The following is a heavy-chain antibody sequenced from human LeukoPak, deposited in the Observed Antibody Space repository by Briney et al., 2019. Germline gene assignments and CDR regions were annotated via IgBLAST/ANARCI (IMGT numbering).Heavy chain of an antibody. CDR2: IRYDGSNK. V-gene: IGHV3-30*02. CDR1: GFTFSSYG. CDR3: GRDDGY. D-gene: IGHD1-1*01. Sequence: GXXXRLSCAASGFTFSSYGMHWVRQAPGKGLEWAAFIRYDGSNKYYAECVKGRFTISRDNSKNTLYLQMNSLRAEDTAVYYCGRDDGYWGQGTLVTVSS. J-gene: IGHJ4*02.